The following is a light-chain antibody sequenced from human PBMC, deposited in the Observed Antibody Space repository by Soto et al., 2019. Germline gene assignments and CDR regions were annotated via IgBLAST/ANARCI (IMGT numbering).Light chain of an antibody. V-gene: IGLV2-8*01. CDR3: CSYAVTNIFV. CDR1: SSDVGGYNY. CDR2: EVS. Sequence: QSVLTQPPSASGSPGQPVTISCTGTSSDVGGYNYVSWYQQHPGKAPKVIIYEVSKRPSGVPDRFSGSKSGSTASLTVSGIQAEDEADYYCCSYAVTNIFVFGTGTKLTVL. J-gene: IGLJ1*01.